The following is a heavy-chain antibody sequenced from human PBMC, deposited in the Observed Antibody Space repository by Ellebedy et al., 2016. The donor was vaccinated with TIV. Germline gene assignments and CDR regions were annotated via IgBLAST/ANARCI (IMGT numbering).Heavy chain of an antibody. CDR3: ARVWTPASGNQRAMDY. D-gene: IGHD1-26*01. CDR2: ISYDGSNK. Sequence: GGSLRLXXAASGFTFSSYGMHWVRQAPGKGLEWVAIISYDGSNKYYADSVKGRFTISRDNSENTLFLQMHSLRAEDTAVYYCARVWTPASGNQRAMDYWGRGTLVTGSS. CDR1: GFTFSSYG. J-gene: IGHJ4*02. V-gene: IGHV3-30*03.